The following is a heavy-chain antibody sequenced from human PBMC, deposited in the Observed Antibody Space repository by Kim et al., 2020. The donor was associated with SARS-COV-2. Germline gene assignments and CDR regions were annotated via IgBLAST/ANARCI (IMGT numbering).Heavy chain of an antibody. V-gene: IGHV1-2*02. Sequence: ASVKVSCKASGYTFTGYYMHWVRQAPGQGLEWMGWINPNSGGTNYAQKFQGRVTMTRDTSISTAYMELSRLRSDDTAVYYCARDRPTRVGGYDANYYGMDVWGQGTTVTVSS. CDR1: GYTFTGYY. J-gene: IGHJ6*02. D-gene: IGHD5-12*01. CDR2: INPNSGGT. CDR3: ARDRPTRVGGYDANYYGMDV.